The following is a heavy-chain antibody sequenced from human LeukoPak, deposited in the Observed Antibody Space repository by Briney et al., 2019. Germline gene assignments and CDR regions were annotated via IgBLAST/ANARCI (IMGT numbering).Heavy chain of an antibody. CDR1: GGTLS. V-gene: IGHV1-2*02. J-gene: IGHJ5*02. CDR2: INPNSGGT. CDR3: ARADAYDLILDP. D-gene: IGHD3-3*01. Sequence: ASVKVSCKASGGTLSISWVRQAPGQGLEWMGWINPNSGGTNYAQKFQGRVTMTRDTSISTAYMELSRLRSDDTAVYYCARADAYDLILDPWGQGTLVTVSS.